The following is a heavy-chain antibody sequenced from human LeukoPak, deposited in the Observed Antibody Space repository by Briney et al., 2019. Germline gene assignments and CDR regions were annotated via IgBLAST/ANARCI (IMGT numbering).Heavy chain of an antibody. J-gene: IGHJ4*02. CDR3: ARDSGIAAAGTVGYFDQ. CDR2: IHQHGSEI. CDR1: GFTFSSYW. Sequence: GGSLRLSCAASGFTFSSYWMSWVRQAPGKGLEWVANIHQHGSEIYYVDSVKGRFTISRDNAKNSLYLQMNSLRAEDTAVYYCARDSGIAAAGTVGYFDQWGQGTLVTVSS. V-gene: IGHV3-7*01. D-gene: IGHD6-13*01.